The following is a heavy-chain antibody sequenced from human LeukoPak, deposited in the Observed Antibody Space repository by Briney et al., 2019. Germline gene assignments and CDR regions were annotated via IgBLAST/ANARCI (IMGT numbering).Heavy chain of an antibody. D-gene: IGHD6-13*01. J-gene: IGHJ6*03. Sequence: PSETLSLTCAVSGGSFSGYYWSWIRQPPGKGLEWIGEINHSGSTNYNPSLESRVTISVDTSKNQLSLKLSSVTAADTAVYYCAVYRSGSSSSYDYYYMDVWGKGTTVTISS. CDR2: INHSGST. CDR3: AVYRSGSSSSYDYYYMDV. V-gene: IGHV4-34*01. CDR1: GGSFSGYY.